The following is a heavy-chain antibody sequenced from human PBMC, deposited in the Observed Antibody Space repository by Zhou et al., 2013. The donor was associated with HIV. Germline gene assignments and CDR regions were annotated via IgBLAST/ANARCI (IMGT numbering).Heavy chain of an antibody. V-gene: IGHV1-69*04. D-gene: IGHD3-16*01. J-gene: IGHJ6*03. CDR3: AAHLGADYYYYYMDV. CDR1: GDPFSRYG. CDR2: IIPVIGAA. Sequence: QVQLLQSGAEVKKPGSSVKVPCKAAGDPFSRYGINWVRQAPGQGLEWVGRIIPVIGAAQHAQKFQGRVTITSDKSTTTAYMELSSLRSEDTAVYYCAAHLGADYYYYYMDVWGKGTTVTVSS.